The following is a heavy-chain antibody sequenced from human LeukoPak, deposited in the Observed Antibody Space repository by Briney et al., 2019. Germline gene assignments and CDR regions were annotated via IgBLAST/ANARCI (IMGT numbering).Heavy chain of an antibody. CDR2: ISGSGGST. D-gene: IGHD3-16*02. J-gene: IGHJ4*02. CDR3: AKDPNYYVWGSYRYTASFFDY. Sequence: AGGSLRLSCAASGFTFSSYAMSWVRQAPGKGLEWVSAISGSGGSTYYADSVKGRFTISRDNSKNTLYLQMNSLRAEDTAVYYCAKDPNYYVWGSYRYTASFFDYWGQGTLVTVSP. V-gene: IGHV3-23*01. CDR1: GFTFSSYA.